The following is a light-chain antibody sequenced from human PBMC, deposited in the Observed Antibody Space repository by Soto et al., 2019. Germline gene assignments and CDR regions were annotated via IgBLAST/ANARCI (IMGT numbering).Light chain of an antibody. Sequence: QSVLTQPPSVSGAPGQRVTISCTGSSSNIGAGYDVHWYQQQSGTAPKLLIYGNNKRPSGVPGRFSGSQSGTSASLAITGLQAEDEADYYCHSYDSSLSGWVFGGGTKLTVL. CDR2: GNN. CDR3: HSYDSSLSGWV. V-gene: IGLV1-40*01. J-gene: IGLJ3*02. CDR1: SSNIGAGYD.